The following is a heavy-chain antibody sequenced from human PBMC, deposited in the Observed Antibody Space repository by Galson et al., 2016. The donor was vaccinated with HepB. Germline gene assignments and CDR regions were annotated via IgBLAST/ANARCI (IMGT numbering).Heavy chain of an antibody. J-gene: IGHJ4*02. CDR2: INHSGST. V-gene: IGHV4-34*01. CDR3: ARGGAGATIFF. D-gene: IGHD3-3*01. CDR1: GGSFSGYY. Sequence: LSLTCAVYGGSFSGYYWTWIRQPPGKGLEWLGEINHSGSTYYNPSLKSRVTMSVDTSKNQFFLKLSSVTAADTAVYYCARGGAGATIFFWGQGTLVTISS.